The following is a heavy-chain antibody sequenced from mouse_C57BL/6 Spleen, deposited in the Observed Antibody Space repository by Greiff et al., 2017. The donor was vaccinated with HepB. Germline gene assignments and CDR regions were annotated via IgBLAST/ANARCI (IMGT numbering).Heavy chain of an antibody. J-gene: IGHJ2*01. CDR1: GYTFTSYW. V-gene: IGHV1-61*01. CDR2: IYPSDSET. Sequence: VQLQQPGAELVRPGSSVKLSCKASGYTFTSYWMDWVKQRPGQGLEWIGNIYPSDSETHYNQKFKDKATLTVDKSSSTAYMQLSSLTSEDSAVYYCARFNYYGSSYFDYWGQGTTLTVSS. D-gene: IGHD1-1*01. CDR3: ARFNYYGSSYFDY.